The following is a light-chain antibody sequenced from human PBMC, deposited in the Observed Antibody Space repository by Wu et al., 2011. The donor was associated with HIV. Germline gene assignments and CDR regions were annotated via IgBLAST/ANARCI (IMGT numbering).Light chain of an antibody. J-gene: IGKJ2*03. CDR3: QQYGNSPYS. CDR1: QSVSNNF. CDR2: GAS. Sequence: TLSCRASQSVSNNFLAWYQQKPGQAPRLLIYGASSRATGIPDRFSGSVSGTDFTLTISGLEPEDFAVYYCQQYGNSPYSFGQGTKLEIK. V-gene: IGKV3-20*01.